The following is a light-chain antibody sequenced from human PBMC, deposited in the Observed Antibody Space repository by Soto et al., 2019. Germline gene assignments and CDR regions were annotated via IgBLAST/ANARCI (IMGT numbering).Light chain of an antibody. CDR2: AAS. CDR3: QQYDNWPPT. V-gene: IGKV1-8*01. CDR1: QGISSY. Sequence: AIRMTQSPSSFSASTGDRVTNTCLAIQGISSYLAWYQQRPGKAPKLLIYAASTLQSGVPARFSGSGSGTEFTLTISSLQSEDFAVYYCQQYDNWPPTFGGGTKVDIK. J-gene: IGKJ4*01.